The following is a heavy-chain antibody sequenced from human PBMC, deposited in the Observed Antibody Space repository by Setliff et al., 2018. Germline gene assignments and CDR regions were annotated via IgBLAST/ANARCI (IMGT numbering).Heavy chain of an antibody. CDR2: IYSDGNT. CDR1: GFTVSSNY. J-gene: IGHJ4*02. V-gene: IGHV3-53*01. Sequence: GGSLRLSCAASGFTVSSNYMNWVRQAPGKGLEWVSVIYSDGNTYYADSVKDRFTISRDNSNNTLYLQMNSLRADDTAVYYCARDPTRKFDSWGQGTLVTVSS. CDR3: ARDPTRKFDS.